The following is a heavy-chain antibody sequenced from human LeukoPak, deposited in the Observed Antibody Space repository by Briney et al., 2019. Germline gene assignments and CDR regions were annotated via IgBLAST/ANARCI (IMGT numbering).Heavy chain of an antibody. Sequence: AGGSLRLSCAASGFTFSSYGMHWVRQAPGKGLEWVAGIWYDGSNKYYADSVKGRFTISRDNSKNTLYLQMNSLRAEDTAVYYCARTIRDYGLTYFDYWGQGTLVTVSS. CDR1: GFTFSSYG. CDR3: ARTIRDYGLTYFDY. D-gene: IGHD4-17*01. CDR2: IWYDGSNK. V-gene: IGHV3-33*01. J-gene: IGHJ4*02.